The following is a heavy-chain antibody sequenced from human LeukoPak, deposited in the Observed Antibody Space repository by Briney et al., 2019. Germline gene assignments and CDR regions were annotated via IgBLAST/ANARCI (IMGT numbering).Heavy chain of an antibody. D-gene: IGHD4-17*01. Sequence: GGPLSFSCKDLDFPFAVDGWGWFGQAPGKGLEWIFFFRKKAYRETTDYAASVRGRFTISRDDANSIAYLQMNSLKTEDTALYYCARGLHDYGDSNYYFDQWGQGTLVAVSS. CDR3: ARGLHDYGDSNYYFDQ. J-gene: IGHJ4*02. CDR1: DFPFAVDG. CDR2: FRKKAYRETT. V-gene: IGHV3-49*03.